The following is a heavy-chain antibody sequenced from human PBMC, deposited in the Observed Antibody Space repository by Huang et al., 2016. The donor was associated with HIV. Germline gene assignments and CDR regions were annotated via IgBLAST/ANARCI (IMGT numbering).Heavy chain of an antibody. Sequence: QGQLVQSGAEVKKPGASVKVSCKSSGYAFTSYTIGWVRQAPGQGLEWMGWISVYNGNRNYAQKFQGRVTMTIDTSTDTAYMELRGLRSDDTAVYYCARMLVEYYYYMDVWGKGTTVTVSS. CDR3: ARMLVEYYYYMDV. CDR1: GYAFTSYT. CDR2: ISVYNGNR. J-gene: IGHJ6*03. D-gene: IGHD2-8*01. V-gene: IGHV1-18*01.